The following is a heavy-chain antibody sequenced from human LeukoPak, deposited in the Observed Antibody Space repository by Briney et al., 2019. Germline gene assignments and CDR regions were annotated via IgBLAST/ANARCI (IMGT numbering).Heavy chain of an antibody. D-gene: IGHD3-22*01. Sequence: GGSLRLSCAASGFTFSSYAMSWVRQAPGKGLEWVSAISVSGGSTYYADSVKGRFTISRDNSKNTLYLQMNSLRAEDRAVYYCAKGAYYYDDAFDIWGQGTMVTVSS. CDR3: AKGAYYYDDAFDI. CDR1: GFTFSSYA. CDR2: ISVSGGST. V-gene: IGHV3-23*01. J-gene: IGHJ3*02.